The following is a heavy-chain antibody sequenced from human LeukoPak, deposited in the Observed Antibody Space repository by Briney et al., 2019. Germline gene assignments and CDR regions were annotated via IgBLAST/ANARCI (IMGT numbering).Heavy chain of an antibody. Sequence: PSETLPLTCAVYGGSFSGYYWSWIRQPPGKGLEWIGEINHSGSTNYNPSLKSRVTISVDTSKNQFSLKLSSVTAADTAVYYCARERDHYDYVWGSYRLAFNWFDPWGQGTLVTVSS. CDR1: GGSFSGYY. V-gene: IGHV4-34*01. D-gene: IGHD3-16*02. CDR2: INHSGST. CDR3: ARERDHYDYVWGSYRLAFNWFDP. J-gene: IGHJ5*02.